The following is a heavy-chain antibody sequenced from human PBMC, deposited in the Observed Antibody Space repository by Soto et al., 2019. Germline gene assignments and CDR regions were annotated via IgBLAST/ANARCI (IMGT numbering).Heavy chain of an antibody. Sequence: GGPLSLSCAASGFTFSSYPMHWVRQAPGKGLEWVAVISYDGSNKYYADSVKGRFTISRDNSKNTLYLQMNSLRAEDTAVYYCAKEYQQNWFDPWGQGTLVTVSS. CDR1: GFTFSSYP. CDR3: AKEYQQNWFDP. V-gene: IGHV3-30-3*02. J-gene: IGHJ5*02. D-gene: IGHD2-2*01. CDR2: ISYDGSNK.